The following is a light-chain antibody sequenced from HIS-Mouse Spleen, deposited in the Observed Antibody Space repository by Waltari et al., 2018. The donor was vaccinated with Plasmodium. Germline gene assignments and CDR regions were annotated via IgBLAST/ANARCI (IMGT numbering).Light chain of an antibody. V-gene: IGLV3-1*01. CDR2: QDS. CDR3: QAWDSSTVV. CDR1: EWGDKY. J-gene: IGLJ2*01. Sequence: SYELTHPPSVSVSPGQTASITCCGYEWGDKYACWYPQKPGQSPVLVIYQDSKRPSGIPERFSGSNSGNTATLTISGTQAMDEADYYCQAWDSSTVVFGGGTKLTVL.